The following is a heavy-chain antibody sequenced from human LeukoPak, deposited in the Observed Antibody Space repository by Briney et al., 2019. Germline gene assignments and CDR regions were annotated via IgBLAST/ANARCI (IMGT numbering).Heavy chain of an antibody. CDR2: IYYSGST. CDR3: ATQYSSSWAFFDY. D-gene: IGHD6-13*01. J-gene: IGHJ4*02. V-gene: IGHV4-59*08. Sequence: SETLSLTCTVSGGSISSYYWSWIRQPPGKGLEWIGYIYYSGSTNYNPSLKSRVTISVDTSKNQFSLKLSSVTAADTVVYYCATQYSSSWAFFDYWGQGTLVTVSS. CDR1: GGSISSYY.